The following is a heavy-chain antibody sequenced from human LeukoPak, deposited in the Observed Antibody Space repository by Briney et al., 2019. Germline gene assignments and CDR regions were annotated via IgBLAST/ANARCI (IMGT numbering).Heavy chain of an antibody. CDR3: ARGRAGRSGWSTLDDY. CDR2: IYYSGST. D-gene: IGHD6-19*01. CDR1: GGSISSGGYY. V-gene: IGHV4-31*03. Sequence: NPSQTLSLTCTVSGGSISSGGYYWSWIRQHPGKGLEWIGYIYYSGSTYYNPSLKSRVTISVDTSKNQFSLKLSSVTAADTAVYYCARGRAGRSGWSTLDDYWGQGTLVTVSS. J-gene: IGHJ4*02.